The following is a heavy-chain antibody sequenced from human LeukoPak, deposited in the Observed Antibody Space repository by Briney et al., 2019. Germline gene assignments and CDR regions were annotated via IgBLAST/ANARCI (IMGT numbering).Heavy chain of an antibody. CDR3: AKDLGYCSGGSCQYYYYGMDV. J-gene: IGHJ6*02. CDR2: ISYDGSNK. Sequence: GGSLRLSCAASGFTFSSYGMHWVRQAPGKGLEWVAVISYDGSNKYYADFVKGRFTISRDNSKNTLYLQMNSLRAEDTAVYYCAKDLGYCSGGSCQYYYYGMDVWGQGTTVTVSS. D-gene: IGHD2-15*01. V-gene: IGHV3-30*18. CDR1: GFTFSSYG.